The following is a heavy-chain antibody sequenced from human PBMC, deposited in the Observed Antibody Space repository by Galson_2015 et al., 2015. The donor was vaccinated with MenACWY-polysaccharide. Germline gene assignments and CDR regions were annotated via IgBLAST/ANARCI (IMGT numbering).Heavy chain of an antibody. Sequence: SLRLSCAASGFRFSNSGMHWVRQAPGKGLEWVAVIQYGGSNKVYADSVKGRFTISRDNSKNTVCLEMNTLGDEDTAVYYCAIEGSSTVFPDFDIWGQGTMVTVSS. CDR2: IQYGGSNK. D-gene: IGHD2-2*01. CDR1: GFRFSNSG. J-gene: IGHJ3*02. V-gene: IGHV3-33*01. CDR3: AIEGSSTVFPDFDI.